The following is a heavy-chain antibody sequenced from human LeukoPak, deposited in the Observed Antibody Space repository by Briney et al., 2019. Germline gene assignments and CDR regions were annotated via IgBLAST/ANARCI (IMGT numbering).Heavy chain of an antibody. CDR3: ARTDGGYNRGDAFDI. J-gene: IGHJ3*02. Sequence: GEALKTPCKGFGYSFTSYWIGWVLQLPGKGLEWVVIIYPGASYTSCSPPFHGHDTISAEKSITTDYLQWSSLQASDSAMDYGARTDGGYNRGDAFDIWGQGTMVTVSS. CDR1: GYSFTSYW. CDR2: IYPGASYT. D-gene: IGHD5-24*01. V-gene: IGHV5-51*01.